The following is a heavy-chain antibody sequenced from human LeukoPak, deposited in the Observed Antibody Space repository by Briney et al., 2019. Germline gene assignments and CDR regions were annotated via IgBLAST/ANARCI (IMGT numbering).Heavy chain of an antibody. CDR2: ITGSGDGT. J-gene: IGHJ4*02. D-gene: IGHD4/OR15-4a*01. CDR1: GFTFSTYG. V-gene: IGHV3-23*01. CDR3: AKAGLVRGGALDS. Sequence: GGSLRLSCAASGFTFSTYGMSWVRQAPGKGLEWVSAITGSGDGTSAADSVKGRFSISRDNSKNTLYLQMNSLRVEDTAVYYCAKAGLVRGGALDSWGQGTLVTVSS.